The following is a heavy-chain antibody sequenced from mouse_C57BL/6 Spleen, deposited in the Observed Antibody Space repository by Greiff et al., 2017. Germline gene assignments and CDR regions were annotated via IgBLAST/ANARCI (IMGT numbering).Heavy chain of an antibody. CDR1: GYTFTSYW. Sequence: QVQLQQPGAELVKPGASVKMSCKASGYTFTSYWITWVKQRPGQGLEWIGDIYPGSGSTNYNEKFKSKATLTVDTSSSTAYMQLSSLTSEDSAVYYCARERFYYGSSYWYFDVWGTGTTVTVSS. J-gene: IGHJ1*03. CDR2: IYPGSGST. CDR3: ARERFYYGSSYWYFDV. D-gene: IGHD1-1*01. V-gene: IGHV1-55*01.